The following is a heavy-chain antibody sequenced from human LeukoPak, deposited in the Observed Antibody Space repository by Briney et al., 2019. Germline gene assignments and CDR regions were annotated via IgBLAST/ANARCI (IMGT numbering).Heavy chain of an antibody. Sequence: SETLSLTCAVSGGSISSGGYSWSWIRQPPGKGLEWIGYIYHSGSTYYNPSLKSRVTISVDRSKNQFSLKLSSVTAADTAVYYCARGGGYGRDWLDPWGQGTLVTVSS. CDR3: ARGGGYGRDWLDP. D-gene: IGHD5-12*01. CDR2: IYHSGST. CDR1: GGSISSGGYS. J-gene: IGHJ5*02. V-gene: IGHV4-30-2*01.